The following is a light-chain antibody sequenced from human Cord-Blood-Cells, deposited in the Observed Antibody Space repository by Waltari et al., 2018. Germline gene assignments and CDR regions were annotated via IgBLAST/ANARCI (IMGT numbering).Light chain of an antibody. CDR3: QAWDSSTVV. CDR1: KWRVKY. CDR2: QDS. J-gene: IGLJ2*01. V-gene: IGLV3-1*01. Sequence: SSELTQPPPVSVSPGMTASITSSGAKWRVKYVCWYQQKPGQSPVLVIYQDSKRPSGIPERFSGSNSGNTATLTISGTQAMDEADYYCQAWDSSTVVFGGGTKLTVL.